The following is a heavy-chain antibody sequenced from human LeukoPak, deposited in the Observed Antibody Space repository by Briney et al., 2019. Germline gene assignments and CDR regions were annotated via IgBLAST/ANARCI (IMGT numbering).Heavy chain of an antibody. V-gene: IGHV3-11*04. CDR3: ARDLGCSSTSCFVYFDY. D-gene: IGHD2-2*01. CDR2: IRSSGNTI. Sequence: GGSLRLSCAASGFTFSDYSMSWIRQAPGKGLEWVSYIRSSGNTIYYADSVKGRFTISRDNAKNSLYLQMNSLRAEDTAVYYCARDLGCSSTSCFVYFDYWGQGTLVTVSS. CDR1: GFTFSDYS. J-gene: IGHJ4*02.